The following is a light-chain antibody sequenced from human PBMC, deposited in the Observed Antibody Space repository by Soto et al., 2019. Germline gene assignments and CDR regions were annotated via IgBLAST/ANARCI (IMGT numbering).Light chain of an antibody. Sequence: DIQMTQSPSSLSASVGDRVTITCRASQSISSYLNWYQQKPGKAPKLLIYAASSLQSGVPSRFSDSGSGTDFTLTISSLQPEDFATYYCQQSYSTSFTVGPGTKVDIK. V-gene: IGKV1-39*01. CDR1: QSISSY. CDR3: QQSYSTSFT. J-gene: IGKJ3*01. CDR2: AAS.